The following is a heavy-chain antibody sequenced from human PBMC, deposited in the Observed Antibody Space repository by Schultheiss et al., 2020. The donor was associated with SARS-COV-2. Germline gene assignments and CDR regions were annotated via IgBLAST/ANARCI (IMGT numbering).Heavy chain of an antibody. CDR1: GFTFSSYA. CDR2: ISYDGSDK. V-gene: IGHV3-30*01. J-gene: IGHJ3*02. CDR3: AKDAGSYNGLGAFDI. Sequence: GGSLRLSCAASGFTFSSYAMHWVRQAPGKGLEWVTIISYDGSDKYYADSVRGRFTISRDNSKNTLYLQMNSLRAEDTALYYCAKDAGSYNGLGAFDIWGQGTMVTVSS. D-gene: IGHD1-26*01.